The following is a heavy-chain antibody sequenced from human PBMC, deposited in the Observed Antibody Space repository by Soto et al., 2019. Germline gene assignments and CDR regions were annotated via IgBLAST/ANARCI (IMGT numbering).Heavy chain of an antibody. CDR3: ARSAGGGYQN. CDR2: IIPIFGTA. V-gene: IGHV1-69*01. CDR1: GGTFSSYA. D-gene: IGHD1-26*01. J-gene: IGHJ3*01. Sequence: QVQLVQSGAEVKKPGSSVKVSCKASGGTFSSYAISWVRQAPGQGLEWMGGIIPIFGTANYAQKFQGRVTIXXXXXXXXXXXEPSRLGSEDTAVYYCARSAGGGYQNWGPGAIVTVSS.